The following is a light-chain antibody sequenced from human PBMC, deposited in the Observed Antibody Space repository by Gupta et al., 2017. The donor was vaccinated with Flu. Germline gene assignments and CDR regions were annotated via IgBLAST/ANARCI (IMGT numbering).Light chain of an antibody. CDR2: NKN. CDR3: AAWDDSLHAWV. CDR1: ISNIGTNT. J-gene: IGLJ3*02. Sequence: QSVLTQPPSASGTPGQWVTISCSGNISNIGTNTVTWYQQLPGTAPTLLIYNKNQRPSGVPDRFSGSKSGTSASLAISGLQSEDEADYFCAAWDDSLHAWVFGGGTKLTGL. V-gene: IGLV1-44*01.